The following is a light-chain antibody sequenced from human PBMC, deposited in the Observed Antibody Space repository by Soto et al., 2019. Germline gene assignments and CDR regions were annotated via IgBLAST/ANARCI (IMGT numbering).Light chain of an antibody. CDR2: GAS. Sequence: EIVLTQSPGTLSLSPGGGATLSCRASQSVSSRYLAWYQQKPGQAPRLLIYGASSRATGIPDRFSGSGSGTDFTLTITRLEPEDFAVYYCQQYGSSPPVTFGGGTKVEIK. V-gene: IGKV3-20*01. CDR3: QQYGSSPPVT. CDR1: QSVSSRY. J-gene: IGKJ4*01.